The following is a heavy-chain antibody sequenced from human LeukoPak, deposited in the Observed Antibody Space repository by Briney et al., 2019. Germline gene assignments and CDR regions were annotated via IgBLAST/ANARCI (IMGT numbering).Heavy chain of an antibody. CDR2: ISYDGSNK. CDR3: AKFGGTDYWDIFDY. Sequence: GGSLRLSCAASGFTFSSYAMHWVRQAPGKGLEWVAVISYDGSNKYYADSVKGRFTISRDNSKNTLYLQMNSLRAEDTAVYYCAKFGGTDYWDIFDYWGQGTLVTVSS. CDR1: GFTFSSYA. D-gene: IGHD3-9*01. J-gene: IGHJ4*02. V-gene: IGHV3-30-3*02.